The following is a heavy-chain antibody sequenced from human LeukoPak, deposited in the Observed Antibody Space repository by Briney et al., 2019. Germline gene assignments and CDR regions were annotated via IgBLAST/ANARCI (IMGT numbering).Heavy chain of an antibody. CDR3: ARVVTIVVVPAAMDV. CDR1: GGSFSGYY. CDR2: INHSGNA. Sequence: SETLSLTCAVSGGSFSGYYWTWIRQPPGKGLERIGEINHSGNANYNPSLKSRVTISVDTSKNQFSLKLSSVTAADTAVYYCARVVTIVVVPAAMDVWGQGTTVTVSS. D-gene: IGHD2-2*01. V-gene: IGHV4-34*01. J-gene: IGHJ6*02.